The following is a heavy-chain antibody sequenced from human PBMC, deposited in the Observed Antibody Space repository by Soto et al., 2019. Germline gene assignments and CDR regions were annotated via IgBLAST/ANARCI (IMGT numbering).Heavy chain of an antibody. CDR1: GYTFTTYV. CDR3: ARVGHYYYGMDV. CDR2: INAGNDNT. J-gene: IGHJ6*02. D-gene: IGHD3-10*01. V-gene: IGHV1-3*01. Sequence: QVQLVQSGAEVKKPGASVKVSCKASGYTFTTYVMHWVRQAPGQRLEGMGWINAGNDNTKYSQKFQGGVTITRDTSASTVYMELSSLSSEDTAVYYCARVGHYYYGMDVWGQGTTVTVSS.